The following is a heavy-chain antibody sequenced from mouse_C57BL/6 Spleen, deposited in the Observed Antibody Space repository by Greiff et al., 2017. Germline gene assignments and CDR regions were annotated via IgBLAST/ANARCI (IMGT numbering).Heavy chain of an antibody. CDR1: GFTFSDYY. D-gene: IGHD3-2*02. V-gene: IGHV5-16*01. CDR3: ARTESSGYAMDY. J-gene: IGHJ4*01. CDR2: INYDGSST. Sequence: EVKLVESEGGLVQPGSSMKLSCTASGFTFSDYYMAWVRQVPEKGLEWVANINYDGSSTYYLDSLKSRFIISRDNAKNILYLQMSSLKSEDTATYYCARTESSGYAMDYWGQGTSVTVSS.